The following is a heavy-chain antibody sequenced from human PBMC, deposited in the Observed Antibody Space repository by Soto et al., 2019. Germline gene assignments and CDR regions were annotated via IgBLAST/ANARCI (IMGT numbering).Heavy chain of an antibody. Sequence: QVQLQESGPGLVKPSQTLSLTCTVSGGSISSGGYYWSWIRQHPGKGLEWIGYIYYSGSTYSNPSLKSRVTISIDTSKNHFSLKLSSVTAADTAVYYCARMRVPYINYVGVDYWGQGTLVTVSS. CDR3: ARMRVPYINYVGVDY. CDR1: GGSISSGGYY. D-gene: IGHD4-4*01. J-gene: IGHJ4*02. CDR2: IYYSGST. V-gene: IGHV4-31*03.